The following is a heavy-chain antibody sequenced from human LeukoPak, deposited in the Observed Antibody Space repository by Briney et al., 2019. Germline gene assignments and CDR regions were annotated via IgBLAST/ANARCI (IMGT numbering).Heavy chain of an antibody. CDR1: GFTFSSYA. Sequence: GGSLRLSCAASGFTFSSYAMHWVRQAPGKGLEWVAVIAYDGSKKYYADSVNGRFPISRDNSKNTLYLQMNSLRAEDTAVYYCARDNYCSGGSCYKPHFDYWGQGTLVTVSS. D-gene: IGHD2-15*01. J-gene: IGHJ4*02. CDR3: ARDNYCSGGSCYKPHFDY. CDR2: IAYDGSKK. V-gene: IGHV3-30*01.